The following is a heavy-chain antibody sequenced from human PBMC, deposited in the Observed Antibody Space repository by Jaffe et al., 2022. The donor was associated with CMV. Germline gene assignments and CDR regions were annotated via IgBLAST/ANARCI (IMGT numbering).Heavy chain of an antibody. Sequence: QLQLQESGPGLVKPSETLSLTCTVSGGSISSSSYYWGWIRQPPGKGLEWIGSIYYSGSTYYNPSLKSRVTISVDTSKNQFSLKLSSVTAADTAVYYCASPKTYYYDSSGYYYVRPFDYWGQGTLVTVSS. D-gene: IGHD3-22*01. CDR2: IYYSGST. CDR1: GGSISSSSYY. J-gene: IGHJ4*02. V-gene: IGHV4-39*01. CDR3: ASPKTYYYDSSGYYYVRPFDY.